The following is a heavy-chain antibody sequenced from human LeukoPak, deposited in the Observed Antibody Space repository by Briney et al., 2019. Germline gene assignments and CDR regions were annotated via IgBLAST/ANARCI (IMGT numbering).Heavy chain of an antibody. J-gene: IGHJ5*02. Sequence: ASVKVFCRACGGTFSSYAISWVRQAPGQGREWMGRIIPIFGIANYAQKFQGRVTITADKSTSTAYIELSSLRSEHTAVYYCARVADGDYGGWFDPWGQGTLVTVSS. CDR1: GGTFSSYA. CDR2: IIPIFGIA. CDR3: ARVADGDYGGWFDP. V-gene: IGHV1-69*04. D-gene: IGHD4-17*01.